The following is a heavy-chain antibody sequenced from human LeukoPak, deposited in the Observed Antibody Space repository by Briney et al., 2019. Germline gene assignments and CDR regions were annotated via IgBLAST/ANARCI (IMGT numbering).Heavy chain of an antibody. V-gene: IGHV3-30-3*01. CDR3: ARDGGQVAVAGDFDY. CDR1: GFTFSSYA. D-gene: IGHD6-19*01. CDR2: ISYDGSNK. J-gene: IGHJ4*02. Sequence: GGSLRLSCAASGFTFSSYAMHWVRQAPGKGLEWVAVISYDGSNKYYADSVKGRFTISRDNSKNTLYLQMNSLRAEDTAVYYCARDGGQVAVAGDFDYWGQGTLVTVSS.